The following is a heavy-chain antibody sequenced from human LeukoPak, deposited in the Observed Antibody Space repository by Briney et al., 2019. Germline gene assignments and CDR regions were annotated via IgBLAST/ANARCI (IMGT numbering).Heavy chain of an antibody. J-gene: IGHJ4*02. Sequence: GGSLRLSCAASGFTFSSYAMSWVRQAPGKGLEWVSAISGSGGSTYYADSVKGRFTISRDNSKNTLYLQMNSLRAEDTAVYYCARAVAGSRGPYYFDYWGQGTLVTVSS. CDR3: ARAVAGSRGPYYFDY. D-gene: IGHD6-19*01. CDR2: ISGSGGST. V-gene: IGHV3-23*01. CDR1: GFTFSSYA.